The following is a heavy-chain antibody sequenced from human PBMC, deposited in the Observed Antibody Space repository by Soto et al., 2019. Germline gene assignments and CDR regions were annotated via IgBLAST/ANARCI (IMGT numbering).Heavy chain of an antibody. J-gene: IGHJ4*02. CDR1: GYTFTSYG. CDR3: ARGKTYYYDSSGYLDY. D-gene: IGHD3-22*01. Sequence: VSVKVSCKASGYTFTSYGISWVRQTTGQGLEWMGWISAYNGNTNYAQKLQGRVTMTTDTSTSTAYMELRSLRSDDTAVYYCARGKTYYYDSSGYLDYWGQGTLVTVSS. V-gene: IGHV1-18*01. CDR2: ISAYNGNT.